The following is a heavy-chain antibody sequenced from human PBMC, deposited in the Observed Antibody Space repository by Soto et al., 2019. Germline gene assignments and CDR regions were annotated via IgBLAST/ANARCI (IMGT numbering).Heavy chain of an antibody. CDR2: IIPIFGTA. Sequence: QVQLVQSGAEVKKPGSSVKVSCKASGGTFSSYAISWVRQDPGQGLEWMGGIIPIFGTANYAQKFQGRVTITADESTSTAYMELSSLRSEDTAVYYCARVGTSTVIPLYGMDVWGQGTTVTVSS. D-gene: IGHD4-17*01. CDR3: ARVGTSTVIPLYGMDV. CDR1: GGTFSSYA. J-gene: IGHJ6*02. V-gene: IGHV1-69*01.